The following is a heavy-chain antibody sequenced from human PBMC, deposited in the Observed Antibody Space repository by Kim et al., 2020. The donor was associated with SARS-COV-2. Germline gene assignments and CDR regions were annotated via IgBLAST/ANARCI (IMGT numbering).Heavy chain of an antibody. CDR1: GGSMYAQY. Sequence: SETLSLTCSVFGGSMYAQYWSWFRQPPGRAMEWIGYIYSSGATNYSPVFERRITISEDPANNRVPLTMTSVTAADTARYYCARIVRRVSEWSSRIEGFDLWGRGTLVTVSS. V-gene: IGHV4-59*03. CDR2: IYSSGAT. CDR3: ARIVRRVSEWSSRIEGFDL. J-gene: IGHJ3*01. D-gene: IGHD2-21*01.